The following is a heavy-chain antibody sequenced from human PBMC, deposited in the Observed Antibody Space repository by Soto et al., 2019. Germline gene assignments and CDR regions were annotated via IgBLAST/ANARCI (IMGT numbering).Heavy chain of an antibody. CDR1: GGTFSSYA. J-gene: IGHJ2*01. Sequence: ASVKVSCKASGGTFSSYAISWVRQAPGQGLEWMGGIIPIFGTANYEQKFQGRVTITADESTSTAYMELSSLRSEDTAVYYCARAFGMACPGWYFDLWGSGPLLTASS. D-gene: IGHD3-16*01. CDR3: ARAFGMACPGWYFDL. CDR2: IIPIFGTA. V-gene: IGHV1-69*13.